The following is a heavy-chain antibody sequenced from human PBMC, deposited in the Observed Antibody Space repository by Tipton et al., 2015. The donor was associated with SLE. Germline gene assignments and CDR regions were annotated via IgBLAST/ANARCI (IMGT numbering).Heavy chain of an antibody. V-gene: IGHV3-7*01. D-gene: IGHD1-14*01. CDR3: ARSSGIC. CDR2: IKQDGSEK. Sequence: TLRLSCAASGFTFSSYWMSWVRQAPGKGLEWVANIKQDGSEKYYVDSVKGRFTISRDNAKNSVSLQMNILRAEDTAVYYCARSSGICWGQGTMVTVSS. CDR1: GFTFSSYW. J-gene: IGHJ3*01.